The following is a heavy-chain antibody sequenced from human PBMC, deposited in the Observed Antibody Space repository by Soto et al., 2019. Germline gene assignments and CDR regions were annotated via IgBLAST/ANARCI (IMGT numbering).Heavy chain of an antibody. J-gene: IGHJ6*02. CDR3: ATEDYYYGMDV. CDR2: ISSSSSTI. CDR1: GFTFSSYS. Sequence: EVQLVESGGGLVQPGGSLRLSCAASGFTFSSYSMNWVRQAPGKGLEWVSYISSSSSTIYYADSVKGRFTISRDNAKNSLYLQMNSLRAEDTAVYYCATEDYYYGMDVWGQGTTVTVS. V-gene: IGHV3-48*01.